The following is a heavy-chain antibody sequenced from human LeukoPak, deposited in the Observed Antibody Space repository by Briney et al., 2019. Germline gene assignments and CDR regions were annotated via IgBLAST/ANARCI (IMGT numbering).Heavy chain of an antibody. CDR3: ARSGSSGWYGIDY. D-gene: IGHD6-19*01. CDR1: GYTFTSYA. V-gene: IGHV1-3*01. CDR2: INAGNGNT. J-gene: IGHJ4*02. Sequence: ASVKVSCKASGYTFTSYAMHWVRQAPGQRLEWMGWINAGNGNTKYSQKFQGRVTITRDTSASTAYMELSSLRSEDTAVYYCARSGSSGWYGIDYWGQGTLVTVSS.